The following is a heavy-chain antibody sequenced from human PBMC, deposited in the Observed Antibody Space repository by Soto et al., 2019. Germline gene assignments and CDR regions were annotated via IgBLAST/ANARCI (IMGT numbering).Heavy chain of an antibody. D-gene: IGHD3-22*01. CDR3: AAQYDSSGYPALDAFDI. CDR2: IVVGSGNT. V-gene: IGHV1-58*01. J-gene: IGHJ3*02. CDR1: GFTFTSSA. Sequence: GAPVKVSCKASGFTFTSSAVQWARQARGQRREWIGWIVVGSGNTNYAQKFQERVTITRDMSTSTAYMELSSLRSEDTAVYYCAAQYDSSGYPALDAFDIWGQGTMVTVSS.